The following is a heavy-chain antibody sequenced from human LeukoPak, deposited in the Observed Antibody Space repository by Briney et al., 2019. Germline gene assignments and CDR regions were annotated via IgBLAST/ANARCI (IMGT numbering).Heavy chain of an antibody. Sequence: SETLSLTCTVSGGSISSYYWSWIRQPPGKGLEWIGYIYYSGSTNYNPSLKSRVTISVDTSKNQFSLKLSSVTAADTAVYYCASSGSGWYAYMDGWGEGTTVTVSS. CDR1: GGSISSYY. V-gene: IGHV4-59*01. CDR2: IYYSGST. J-gene: IGHJ6*03. D-gene: IGHD6-19*01. CDR3: ASSGSGWYAYMDG.